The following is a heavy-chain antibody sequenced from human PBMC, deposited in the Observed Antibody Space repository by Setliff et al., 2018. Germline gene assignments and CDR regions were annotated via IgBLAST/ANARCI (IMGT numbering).Heavy chain of an antibody. V-gene: IGHV4-61*09. CDR1: GDSISSRPYY. CDR3: ARMSGFQYIDV. D-gene: IGHD3-3*01. CDR2: IYTSWRT. Sequence: PSETLSLTCTVSGDSISSRPYYWGWFRQPAGKELEWIGQIYTSWRTNYNPSLKSRVTISLDTSKNQFSLSLTSVTAEDTAVYYCARMSGFQYIDVWDKGTTVTVSS. J-gene: IGHJ6*03.